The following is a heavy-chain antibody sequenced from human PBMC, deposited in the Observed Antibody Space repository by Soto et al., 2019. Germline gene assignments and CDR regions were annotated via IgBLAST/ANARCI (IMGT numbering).Heavy chain of an antibody. Sequence: SETLSLTCTVSGGSISSYYWSWIRQPPGKGLEWIGYIYYSGSTNYNPSLKSRVTISVATSKNQFSLKLSSVTTADTAVYYCARGIGLWSGYYIHNWFDPWGQGTLVTVSS. CDR3: ARGIGLWSGYYIHNWFDP. D-gene: IGHD3-3*01. V-gene: IGHV4-59*01. CDR2: IYYSGST. CDR1: GGSISSYY. J-gene: IGHJ5*02.